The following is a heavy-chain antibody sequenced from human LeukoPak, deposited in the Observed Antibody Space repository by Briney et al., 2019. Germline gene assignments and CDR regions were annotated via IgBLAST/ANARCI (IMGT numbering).Heavy chain of an antibody. CDR2: IYYSGTT. CDR1: GGSISSRTYY. J-gene: IGHJ4*02. CDR3: ARLRVRGYGYGPWEGPTWLDY. D-gene: IGHD5-18*01. V-gene: IGHV4-39*07. Sequence: SETLSLTCTVSGGSISSRTYYWGWIRQPPGKGLEWIGTIYYSGTTYYNPSLKSRVTISLDTSRNQFSLKLSSVTAADTAVYSCARLRVRGYGYGPWEGPTWLDYWGQGTLVTVSS.